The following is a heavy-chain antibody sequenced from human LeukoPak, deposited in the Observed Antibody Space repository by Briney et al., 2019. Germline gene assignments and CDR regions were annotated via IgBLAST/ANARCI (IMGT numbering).Heavy chain of an antibody. Sequence: GGSLRLSCAASGFTFSSYAMHWVRQAPGKGLEWVAVISYDGSNKYYADSVKGRFTISRDNSKNTLYLQMNSLRAEDTAVYYCARDPAQEVLLWFGEPLLGAFDIWGQGTMVTVSS. CDR2: ISYDGSNK. J-gene: IGHJ3*02. D-gene: IGHD3-10*01. V-gene: IGHV3-30*04. CDR3: ARDPAQEVLLWFGEPLLGAFDI. CDR1: GFTFSSYA.